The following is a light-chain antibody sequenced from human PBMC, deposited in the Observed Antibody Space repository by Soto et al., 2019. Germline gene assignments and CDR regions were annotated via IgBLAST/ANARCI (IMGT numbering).Light chain of an antibody. CDR2: DAS. Sequence: EILLTQSPGTLSLSPGERATLSCRASQSVSSSYLAWYQQKLGQPPRLLIYDASNRATGIPDRFSGSGSGTDFTLTISRLEPEDFAVYYCQQYGSSPKTFGQGTKVDIK. CDR1: QSVSSSY. J-gene: IGKJ1*01. CDR3: QQYGSSPKT. V-gene: IGKV3-20*01.